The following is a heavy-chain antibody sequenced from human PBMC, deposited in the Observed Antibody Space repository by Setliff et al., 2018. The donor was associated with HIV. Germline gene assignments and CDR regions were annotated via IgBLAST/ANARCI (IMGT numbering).Heavy chain of an antibody. CDR3: ARDSHCSGPSCYSGGQFFDY. CDR2: SIPAFGTV. V-gene: IGHV1-69*13. D-gene: IGHD2-15*01. Sequence: GASVKVSCKAPGGTFSGYAFSWVRQAPGQGFEWMGGSIPAFGTVNYAQKFLGRATITADESTNTSYMELTSLRSEDTAVYFCARDSHCSGPSCYSGGQFFDYWGQGTLVTVSS. CDR1: GGTFSGYA. J-gene: IGHJ4*02.